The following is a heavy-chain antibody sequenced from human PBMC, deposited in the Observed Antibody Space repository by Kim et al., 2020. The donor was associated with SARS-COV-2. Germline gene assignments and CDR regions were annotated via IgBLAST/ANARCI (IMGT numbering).Heavy chain of an antibody. CDR2: A. D-gene: IGHD3-10*02. V-gene: IGHV1-69*02. CDR3: CSGSYPTLFDY. Sequence: ANYAQKFQGRVTITADKSTSTAYMELSSLRSEDTAVYYCCSGSYPTLFDYWGQGTLVTVSS. J-gene: IGHJ4*02.